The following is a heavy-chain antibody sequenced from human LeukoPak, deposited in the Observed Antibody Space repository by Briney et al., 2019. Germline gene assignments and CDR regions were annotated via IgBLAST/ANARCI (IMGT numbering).Heavy chain of an antibody. Sequence: GGSLRLSCAASGFIFSSYGMHWVRQAPGRGLEWVAFTRFDGTDKYYADSVKGRFTISRDNSKNTLYLQMNSLRAEDTAVYYCAKPPGVATFYFDYWGQGTLVTVSS. J-gene: IGHJ4*02. CDR2: TRFDGTDK. CDR3: AKPPGVATFYFDY. CDR1: GFIFSSYG. V-gene: IGHV3-30*02. D-gene: IGHD5-12*01.